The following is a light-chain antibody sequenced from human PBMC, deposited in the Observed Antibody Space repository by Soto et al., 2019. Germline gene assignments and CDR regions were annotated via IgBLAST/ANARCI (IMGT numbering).Light chain of an antibody. CDR1: QDISSY. CDR3: QQLNSYLRT. J-gene: IGKJ1*01. V-gene: IGKV1-9*01. CDR2: AAS. Sequence: DIQLTQSPSFLSASVGDRVIITCRASQDISSYLAWYQQNPGKAHKLLIYAASILQSGVPARFSGSGSGTEFTLTISSLQPEDFATYYCQQLNSYLRTFGQGTKVEIK.